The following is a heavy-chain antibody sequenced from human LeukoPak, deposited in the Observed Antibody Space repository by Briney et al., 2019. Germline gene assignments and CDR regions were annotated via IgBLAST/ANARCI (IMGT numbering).Heavy chain of an antibody. CDR2: ISAYNGNT. J-gene: IGHJ4*02. CDR3: ARVWKGNYYGSGSYSPFDY. V-gene: IGHV1-18*01. CDR1: GCTFTSYG. Sequence: ASVKVSCKASGCTFTSYGISWVRQAPGQGLEWMGWISAYNGNTNYAQKLQGRVTMTTDTSTSTAYMELRSLRSDDTAVYYCARVWKGNYYGSGSYSPFDYWGQGTLVTVSS. D-gene: IGHD3-10*01.